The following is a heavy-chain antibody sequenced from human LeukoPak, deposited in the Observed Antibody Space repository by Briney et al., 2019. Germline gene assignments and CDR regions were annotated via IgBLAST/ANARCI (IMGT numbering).Heavy chain of an antibody. CDR3: ATYSTRNAREFQS. Sequence: GGSLRLSCAASGFTFSSYAMSWVRQAPGKGLEWVSAISGSGGSAYYADSVKGRFTISRDNAKMSLYLQMNSLRVEDTAVYYCATYSTRNAREFQSWGQGTLVTVSS. J-gene: IGHJ1*01. D-gene: IGHD4-11*01. CDR1: GFTFSSYA. V-gene: IGHV3-23*01. CDR2: ISGSGGSA.